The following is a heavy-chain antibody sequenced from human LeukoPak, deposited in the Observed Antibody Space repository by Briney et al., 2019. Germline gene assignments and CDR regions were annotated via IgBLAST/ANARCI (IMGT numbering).Heavy chain of an antibody. CDR2: IRSKAYGGTT. Sequence: GRALRLCCPGSGFTLGDYALGWFRQAPGKGLGWVGFIRSKAYGGTTEYAASVKGRFTISRDDSKSIAYLQMNSLKTEDTAVYYCTRYCSSTSCSGLFDYWGQGTLVTVSS. CDR3: TRYCSSTSCSGLFDY. D-gene: IGHD2-2*01. CDR1: GFTLGDYA. V-gene: IGHV3-49*03. J-gene: IGHJ4*02.